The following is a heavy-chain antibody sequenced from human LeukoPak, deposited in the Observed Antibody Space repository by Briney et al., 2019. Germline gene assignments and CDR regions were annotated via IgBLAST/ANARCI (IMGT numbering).Heavy chain of an antibody. Sequence: GESLKISCKGSGYSFTSYWIGWVRQMPGKGLEWMGIIYPGDSDTRYSPSFQGQVTISADKSTSTAYLQWSSLKASDTAMYYCARLMVVTAIPYYFDYWGQGTLVTVSS. V-gene: IGHV5-51*01. CDR2: IYPGDSDT. CDR3: ARLMVVTAIPYYFDY. CDR1: GYSFTSYW. J-gene: IGHJ4*02. D-gene: IGHD2-21*02.